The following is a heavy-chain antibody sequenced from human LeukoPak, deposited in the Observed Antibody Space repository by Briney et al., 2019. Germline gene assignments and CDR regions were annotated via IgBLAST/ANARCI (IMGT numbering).Heavy chain of an antibody. J-gene: IGHJ5*02. D-gene: IGHD7-27*01. CDR2: IYSGKSP. Sequence: PGGSLRLSCAASGFTVSSNYMTWVRQAPGKGLEWVSVIYSGKSPYYADSVRGRFTISRDNSKNTLHLQMNSLRAEDTAVYYCARVGGATNWGRGNWFDPWGQGTLVTVSS. CDR3: ARVGGATNWGRGNWFDP. CDR1: GFTVSSNY. V-gene: IGHV3-66*01.